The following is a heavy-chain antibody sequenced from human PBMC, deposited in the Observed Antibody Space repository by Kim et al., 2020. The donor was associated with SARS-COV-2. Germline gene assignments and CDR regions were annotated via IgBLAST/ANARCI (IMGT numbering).Heavy chain of an antibody. V-gene: IGHV3-23*01. J-gene: IGHJ4*02. D-gene: IGHD3-10*01. CDR1: GFTFSSYA. CDR2: ISGSGGST. Sequence: GGSLRLSCAASGFTFSSYAMSWVRQAPGKGLEWVSAISGSGGSTYYADSVKGRFTISRDNSKNTLYLQMNSLRAEDTAVYYCAKDAWGITMGQGLLDYWGQGTLVTVSS. CDR3: AKDAWGITMGQGLLDY.